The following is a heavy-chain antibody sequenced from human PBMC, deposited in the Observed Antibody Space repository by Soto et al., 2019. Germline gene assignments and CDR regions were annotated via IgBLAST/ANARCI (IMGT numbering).Heavy chain of an antibody. Sequence: GGSLKISCNVSGKTLINHWIAWVRQMPWKGLEWMGIIYPGDSDARYSPSFAGQVTISVDKSITTAYLHWSSLEASDSAMYYCARQGDMAATPADAFDIWGQGTMVTVSS. V-gene: IGHV5-51*01. CDR3: ARQGDMAATPADAFDI. J-gene: IGHJ3*02. CDR1: GKTLINHW. CDR2: IYPGDSDA. D-gene: IGHD6-19*01.